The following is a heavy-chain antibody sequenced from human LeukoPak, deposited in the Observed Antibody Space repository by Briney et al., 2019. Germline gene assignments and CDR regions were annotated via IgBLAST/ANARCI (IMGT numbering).Heavy chain of an antibody. J-gene: IGHJ4*02. CDR3: ARVGYGYSSNSPFGY. CDR2: ISAYNGNT. V-gene: IGHV1-18*01. Sequence: ASVKVSCKASGYTFTSYGISWVRQAPGQGLEWMGWISAYNGNTNYAQKLQGRVTMTTDTSTSTAYMGLRSLRSDDTAVYYCARVGYGYSSNSPFGYWGQGTLVTVSS. D-gene: IGHD6-13*01. CDR1: GYTFTSYG.